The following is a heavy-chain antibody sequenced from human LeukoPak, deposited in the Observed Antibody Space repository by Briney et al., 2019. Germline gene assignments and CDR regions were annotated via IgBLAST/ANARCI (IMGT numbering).Heavy chain of an antibody. D-gene: IGHD3-10*01. CDR1: GGSISSYY. V-gene: IGHV4-59*01. J-gene: IGHJ5*02. CDR2: IYYSGST. Sequence: PSETLSLTCTVSGGSISSYYWSWIRQPPGKGLEWIGYIYYSGSTNYNPSLKSRVTISVDTSKNQFSLKLSSVTAADTAVYYCARASAGSYFLEGFDPWGQGTLVTVSS. CDR3: ARASAGSYFLEGFDP.